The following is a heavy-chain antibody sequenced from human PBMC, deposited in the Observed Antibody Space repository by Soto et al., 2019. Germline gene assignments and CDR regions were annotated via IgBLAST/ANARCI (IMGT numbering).Heavy chain of an antibody. V-gene: IGHV2-5*02. D-gene: IGHD3-3*02. Sequence: QITLKESGPTLVNPTQTLTLTCTFSVFSRSTSGAAVGWIRQPPGKALECLALVYWADDKCYSPSIKNRDTITKDTSKNQVVLILTIAELVYTATYYSAHTQLATFFGLVTQIAVWFNSWGQGTLFTVPS. CDR3: AHTQLATFFGLVTQIAVWFNS. J-gene: IGHJ5*01. CDR2: VYWADDK. CDR1: VFSRSTSGAA.